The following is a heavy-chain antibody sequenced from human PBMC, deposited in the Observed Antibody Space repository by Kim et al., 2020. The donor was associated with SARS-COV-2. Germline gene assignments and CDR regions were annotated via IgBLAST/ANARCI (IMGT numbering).Heavy chain of an antibody. CDR2: INAYNAKT. CDR3: ARDLHVVVGPATINFHHYGLDV. Sequence: ASVKVSCKASGYTFTSYGIIWVRQAPGQGPEWMGWINAYNAKTNYAQKLQGRVTMTTDTSTTTAYMELRSLRSDDTAVYYCARDLHVVVGPATINFHHYGLDVWGQGTAVTVSS. D-gene: IGHD2-2*02. CDR1: GYTFTSYG. V-gene: IGHV1-18*01. J-gene: IGHJ6*02.